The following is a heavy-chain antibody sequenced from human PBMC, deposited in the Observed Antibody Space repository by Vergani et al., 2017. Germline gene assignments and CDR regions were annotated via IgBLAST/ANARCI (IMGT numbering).Heavy chain of an antibody. CDR3: ARYYAYWSSTSCANRFDS. CDR1: GDTFTGYY. CDR2: INPNSGGT. V-gene: IGHV1-2*02. D-gene: IGHD2-2*01. J-gene: IGHJ5*01. Sequence: QVQLVQSGAEGKKPGASVKVPCKASGDTFTGYYMHWVRQAPGQGLEWMGWINPNSGGTNYAKNFQGRVTITRDTSIRTGYMELSRLSSDDTAVYYCARYYAYWSSTSCANRFDSWGEGTVVTFSS.